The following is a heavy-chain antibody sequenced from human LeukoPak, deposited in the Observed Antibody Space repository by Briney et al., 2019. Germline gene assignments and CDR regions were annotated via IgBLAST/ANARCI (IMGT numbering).Heavy chain of an antibody. Sequence: WIGYIYYSGSTNYNPSLKSRVTISVDTSKNQFSLKLSSVTAADTAVYYCARAAIAAAEIDYWGQGTLVTVSS. J-gene: IGHJ4*02. D-gene: IGHD6-25*01. CDR3: ARAAIAAAEIDY. CDR2: IYYSGST. V-gene: IGHV4-59*01.